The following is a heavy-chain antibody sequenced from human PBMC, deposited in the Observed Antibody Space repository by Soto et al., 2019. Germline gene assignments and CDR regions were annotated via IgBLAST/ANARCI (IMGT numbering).Heavy chain of an antibody. J-gene: IGHJ4*02. CDR1: GGSISSSSYY. V-gene: IGHV4-39*01. CDR2: IYYSGST. Sequence: QLQLQESGPGLVKPSETLSLTCTVSGGSISSSSYYWGWIRQHPGKGLEWIGSIYYSGSTYYNPSLKSRVTISVDTSKIQFSLKLRSVTAADTAVYYCARQHDYGEYALVYWGQGTLVTVSS. D-gene: IGHD4-17*01. CDR3: ARQHDYGEYALVY.